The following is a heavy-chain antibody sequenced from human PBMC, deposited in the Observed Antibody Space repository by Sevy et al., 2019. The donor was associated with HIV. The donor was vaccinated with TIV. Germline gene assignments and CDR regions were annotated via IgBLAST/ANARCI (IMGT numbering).Heavy chain of an antibody. J-gene: IGHJ4*02. D-gene: IGHD2-15*01. CDR2: IYYSGST. CDR3: ARPGNSGWRQGREY. V-gene: IGHV4-39*01. Sequence: SETLSLTCTVSGGSISSSSYYWGWIRQPPGKGLEWIGSIYYSGSTYYNPSLKSRVTISVDTSKNQFSLRLSSVTAADTAVYYRARPGNSGWRQGREYWGQGTLVTVSS. CDR1: GGSISSSSYY.